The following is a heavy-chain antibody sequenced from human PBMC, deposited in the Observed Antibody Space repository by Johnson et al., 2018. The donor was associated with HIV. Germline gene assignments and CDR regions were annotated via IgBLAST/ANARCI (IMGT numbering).Heavy chain of an antibody. Sequence: VQLVESGGGLVQPGRSLRLSCAASGFTFDDYAMHWVRQVPGKGLEWVSGISWNSGSIGYADSVKGRFTISRDNAKNSLYLQMNSLRAEDTALYYCAKADLGLGAFDIWGQGTMVTVSS. J-gene: IGHJ3*02. CDR2: ISWNSGSI. CDR3: AKADLGLGAFDI. D-gene: IGHD3/OR15-3a*01. CDR1: GFTFDDYA. V-gene: IGHV3-9*01.